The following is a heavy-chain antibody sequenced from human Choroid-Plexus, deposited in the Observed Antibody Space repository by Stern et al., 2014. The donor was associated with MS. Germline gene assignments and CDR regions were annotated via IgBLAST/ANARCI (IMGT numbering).Heavy chain of an antibody. D-gene: IGHD2/OR15-2a*01. Sequence: QVQLXXXGGGVVQPGRPLRLSCVASGFTLGSCAMHWVRQAPGKGLXXXAGVSYDGSNKYYADSVKGRFTISRDNSQNTLYMQMSSLRPEDTAVYYCAKDRQYLTYFFDHWGQGSLVTVSS. V-gene: IGHV3-30*18. CDR2: VSYDGSNK. J-gene: IGHJ5*02. CDR1: GFTLGSCA. CDR3: AKDRQYLTYFFDH.